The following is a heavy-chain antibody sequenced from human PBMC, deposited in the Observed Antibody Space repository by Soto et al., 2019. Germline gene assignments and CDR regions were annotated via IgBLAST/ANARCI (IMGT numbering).Heavy chain of an antibody. D-gene: IGHD6-13*01. V-gene: IGHV4-39*01. CDR3: ARLPPIWYEVHX. Sequence: SETLSLTCTVSGGSISSISYYWGWIRQPPGKGLELIGSIYYSGSTYYNPSLKSRVTISVDTSKNQFSLKLSSVTAADTAVYYCARLPPIWYEVHXWGQGTLLTVSX. CDR1: GGSISSISYY. J-gene: IGHJ4*02. CDR2: IYYSGST.